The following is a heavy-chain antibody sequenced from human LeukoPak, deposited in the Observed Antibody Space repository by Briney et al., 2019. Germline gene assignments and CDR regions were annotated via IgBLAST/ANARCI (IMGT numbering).Heavy chain of an antibody. Sequence: GGSLRLSCPLYGFTFDEYAMHCVRHAPGKGLEWVSLISGDGGSTYYADSVKGRFTISRDNSKNSLYLQMNSLRTEDTALYYCAKEEHDYDSSGYYSLIDYWGQGTLVTVSS. V-gene: IGHV3-43*02. CDR2: ISGDGGST. D-gene: IGHD3-22*01. CDR3: AKEEHDYDSSGYYSLIDY. CDR1: GFTFDEYA. J-gene: IGHJ4*02.